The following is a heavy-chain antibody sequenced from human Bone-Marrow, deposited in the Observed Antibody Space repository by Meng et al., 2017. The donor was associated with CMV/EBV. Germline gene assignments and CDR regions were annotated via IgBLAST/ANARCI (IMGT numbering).Heavy chain of an antibody. D-gene: IGHD1-26*01. CDR2: ISSSIHHT. J-gene: IGHJ4*01. V-gene: IGHV1-18*01. CDR1: GYSFTTYG. Sequence: ASVKVSCKATGYSFTTYGISWVRQAPGQGLEWVGWISSSIHHTNYAQKLQGRVTMTTDTSTSTAYMELRSLRSDDTAVYYCARGDLVGATTAYWGPGQRVTGAS. CDR3: ARGDLVGATTAY.